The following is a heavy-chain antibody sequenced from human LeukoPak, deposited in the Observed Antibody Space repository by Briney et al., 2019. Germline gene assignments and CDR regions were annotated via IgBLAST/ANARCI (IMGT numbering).Heavy chain of an antibody. CDR2: IKQDGSEK. Sequence: GGSLRLSCAASGFTFSSYWMSWVRQAPGKGLKWVANIKQDGSEKYYVDSVKGRFTISRDNAKNSLYLQMNSLRAGDTAVYYCARCHSSGWAFDYWGQGTLVTVSS. CDR1: GFTFSSYW. CDR3: ARCHSSGWAFDY. J-gene: IGHJ4*02. V-gene: IGHV3-7*01. D-gene: IGHD6-19*01.